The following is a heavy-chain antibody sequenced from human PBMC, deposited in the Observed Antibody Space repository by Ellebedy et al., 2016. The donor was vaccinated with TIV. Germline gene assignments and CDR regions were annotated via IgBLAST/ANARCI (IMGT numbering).Heavy chain of an antibody. D-gene: IGHD4-17*01. CDR1: GFTFSSYV. J-gene: IGHJ4*02. CDR3: AKVLISDYWGPGVY. V-gene: IGHV3-23*01. CDR2: IRTSCVST. Sequence: GESLKISCVASGFTFSSYVMNWVRQAPGNGLEWVAAIRTSCVSTYYADSVKGRFTISRDNSRNTLYLQMNSLTGADTAVYYCAKVLISDYWGPGVYWGQGTLVTVSS.